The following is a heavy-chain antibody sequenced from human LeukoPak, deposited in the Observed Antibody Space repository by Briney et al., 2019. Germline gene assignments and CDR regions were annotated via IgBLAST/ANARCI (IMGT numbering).Heavy chain of an antibody. J-gene: IGHJ4*02. V-gene: IGHV3-30*18. CDR3: AKGQRRHVDIVATIPFDY. Sequence: GGSLRLSCAASGFTFSSYEMNWVRQAPGKGLEWVAVISYDGGHKYYADSVKGRFTISRDNSKNTLYLQMNSLRAEDTAVYYCAKGQRRHVDIVATIPFDYWGQGTLVTVSS. D-gene: IGHD5-12*01. CDR1: GFTFSSYE. CDR2: ISYDGGHK.